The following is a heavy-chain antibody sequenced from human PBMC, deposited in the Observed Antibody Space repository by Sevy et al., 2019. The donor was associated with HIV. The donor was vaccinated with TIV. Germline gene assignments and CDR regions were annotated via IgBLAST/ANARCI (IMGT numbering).Heavy chain of an antibody. Sequence: GSLRLSCAASGFTFSSYEMNWVRQAPGKGLEWVSYISSSGSTIYYADSVKGRFTISRDNAKNSLYLQMNSLRAEDTAVYYCASIGYSSGWGAFDIWGQGTMVTVSS. CDR1: GFTFSSYE. CDR3: ASIGYSSGWGAFDI. V-gene: IGHV3-48*03. CDR2: ISSSGSTI. D-gene: IGHD6-19*01. J-gene: IGHJ3*02.